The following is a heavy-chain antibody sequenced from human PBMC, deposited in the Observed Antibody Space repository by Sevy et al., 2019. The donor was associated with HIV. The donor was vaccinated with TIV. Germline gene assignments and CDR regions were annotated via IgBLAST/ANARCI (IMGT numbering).Heavy chain of an antibody. CDR1: GFSFNNYW. CDR3: VRAIAKDGSF. CDR2: INQDGSVK. D-gene: IGHD6-13*01. J-gene: IGHJ4*02. Sequence: GGSLRLSCVASGFSFNNYWMNWVRQAPGKGLEWVANINQDGSVKYYVESVRGRFTISRDNARNLVFLQMSSLRVDDSALYYCVRAIAKDGSFWGQGTLVTVSS. V-gene: IGHV3-7*01.